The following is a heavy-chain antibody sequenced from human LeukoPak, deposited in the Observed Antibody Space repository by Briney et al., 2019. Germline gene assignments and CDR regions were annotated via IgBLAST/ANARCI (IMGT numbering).Heavy chain of an antibody. CDR1: GYTFTSYG. CDR3: ARVGRYSSTWPPEGDDAFDI. V-gene: IGHV1-18*01. Sequence: ASVTVSCTASGYTFTSYGISWVRQAPGEGLEWMGCISGHNGNTHYAQKFQSRVTMTTVTPTSTAYMELMSLTSDDPAVYYCARVGRYSSTWPPEGDDAFDIWGQGTVVAVSS. D-gene: IGHD6-13*01. J-gene: IGHJ3*02. CDR2: ISGHNGNT.